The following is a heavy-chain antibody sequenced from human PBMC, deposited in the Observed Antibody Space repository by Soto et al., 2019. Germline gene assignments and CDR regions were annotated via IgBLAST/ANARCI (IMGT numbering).Heavy chain of an antibody. CDR1: GGTFSSYT. CDR2: ISPIIGIA. V-gene: IGHV1-69*08. Sequence: QVQLVQSGAEVKKPGSSVKVSCKASGGTFSSYTISWVRQAPGQGLEWMGRISPIIGIANYAQKFQGRVTITADKSTSTAYMELSSVRSEDTAVYYCARESSIVVVPAAVAGFDYWGQGTLVTVSS. D-gene: IGHD2-2*01. J-gene: IGHJ4*02. CDR3: ARESSIVVVPAAVAGFDY.